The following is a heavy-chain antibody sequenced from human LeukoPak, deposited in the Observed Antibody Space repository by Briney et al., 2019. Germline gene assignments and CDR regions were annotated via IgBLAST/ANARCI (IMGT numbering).Heavy chain of an antibody. V-gene: IGHV3-30*04. D-gene: IGHD5-18*01. CDR1: GFTFSSYA. Sequence: GGSLRLSCAASGFTFSSYAMHWVRQAPGKGLEWVAVISYDGSNKYYADSVKGRFTISRDNSKNTLYLQMNSLRAEDTAVYYCAKISSTIQLWLIFDYWGQGTLVTVSS. CDR3: AKISSTIQLWLIFDY. CDR2: ISYDGSNK. J-gene: IGHJ4*02.